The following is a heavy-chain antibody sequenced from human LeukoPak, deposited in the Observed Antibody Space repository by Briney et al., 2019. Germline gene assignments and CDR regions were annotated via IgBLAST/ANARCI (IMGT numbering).Heavy chain of an antibody. CDR2: ISGSGGST. V-gene: IGHV3-23*01. Sequence: GGSLRLSCAASGFTFSSYAMSWVRQAPGKGLEWVSAISGSGGSTYYADSVKGRFTISRDNSKNTLYLQMNSLRAEDTAVYYCAKDIPSSSSKGRYFDYWGQGTLVTVSS. D-gene: IGHD6-6*01. CDR1: GFTFSSYA. CDR3: AKDIPSSSSKGRYFDY. J-gene: IGHJ4*02.